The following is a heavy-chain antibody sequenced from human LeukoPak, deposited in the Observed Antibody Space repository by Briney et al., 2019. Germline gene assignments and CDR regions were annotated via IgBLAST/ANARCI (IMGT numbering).Heavy chain of an antibody. Sequence: GGSLRLSCAVSRFPFSVYEMNWVRQAPGKGLEWVSNIASSGTTKHYADSVKGRFSISRDNAKSSLYLQMNSLRVEDTAVYYCALLAVASDFDYWGQGALVTVSS. J-gene: IGHJ4*02. CDR2: IASSGTTK. CDR3: ALLAVASDFDY. D-gene: IGHD6-19*01. CDR1: RFPFSVYE. V-gene: IGHV3-48*03.